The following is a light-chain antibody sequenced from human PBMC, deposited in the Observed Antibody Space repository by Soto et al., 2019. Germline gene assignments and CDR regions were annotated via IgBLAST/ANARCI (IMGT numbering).Light chain of an antibody. V-gene: IGKV3-20*01. CDR2: GAS. CDR3: QQYGSSGT. J-gene: IGKJ1*01. Sequence: EIVLTQSPGTLSLSTGERATLSCRASQSVSSYYLAWYQQKPGQAPRLLIYGASNRATGIPDRFSGSGSGTDFTLTISRLEPEDFAVYYCQQYGSSGTFGQGTKVDI. CDR1: QSVSSYY.